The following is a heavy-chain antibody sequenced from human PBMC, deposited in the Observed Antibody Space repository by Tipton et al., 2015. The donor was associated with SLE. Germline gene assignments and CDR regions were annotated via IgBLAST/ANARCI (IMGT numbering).Heavy chain of an antibody. Sequence: QLVQSGPEVKKPGASLKVSCKASGYTFTSFAIHWVRQAPGQSLEWMGWINPVTGTTKSSQRFQGRVTFTRDTSATAAYIELSILTTGDTAVYFCSRAGYASRSYGVWYFDVWGRGTLVTVSS. CDR2: INPVTGTT. D-gene: IGHD3-9*01. CDR3: SRAGYASRSYGVWYFDV. V-gene: IGHV1-3*01. CDR1: GYTFTSFA. J-gene: IGHJ2*01.